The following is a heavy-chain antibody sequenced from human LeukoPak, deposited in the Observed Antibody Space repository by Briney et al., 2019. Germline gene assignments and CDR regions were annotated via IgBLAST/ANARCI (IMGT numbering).Heavy chain of an antibody. CDR3: AKGLWAHPYFDY. V-gene: IGHV3-23*01. CDR1: GFTFSSYA. J-gene: IGHJ4*02. CDR2: ISGSGGST. Sequence: GGSLGLSCAASGFTFSSYAMSWVRQAPGKGLEWVSAISGSGGSTYYADSVKGRFTISRDNSKNTLYLQMNSLRAEDTAVYYCAKGLWAHPYFDYWGQGTLVTVSS. D-gene: IGHD7-27*01.